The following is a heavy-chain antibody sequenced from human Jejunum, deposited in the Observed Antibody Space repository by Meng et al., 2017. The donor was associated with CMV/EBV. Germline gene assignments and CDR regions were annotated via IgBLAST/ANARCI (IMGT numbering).Heavy chain of an antibody. J-gene: IGHJ4*02. CDR1: GYPFTTYY. CDR2: INPSGGLT. CDR3: ARGQSTLWWYNTDY. D-gene: IGHD4-23*01. Sequence: GYPFTTYYMHWVRQAPGQGLEWMGVINPSGGLTDYTQKFQGRVTVTRDTSTSTVYMDLSSLRSEDTAVYYCARGQSTLWWYNTDYWGQGTRVTVSS. V-gene: IGHV1-46*01.